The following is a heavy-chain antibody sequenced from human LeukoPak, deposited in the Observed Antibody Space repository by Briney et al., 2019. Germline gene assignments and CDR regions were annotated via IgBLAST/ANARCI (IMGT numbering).Heavy chain of an antibody. V-gene: IGHV3-21*01. CDR3: ARDRNYYDSSGYYDY. CDR2: INNVRSHI. Sequence: GGSLRLSCAASGFTFSTSAMNWVRQAPGKGLEWVSSINNVRSHIYYADSVRGRFTISRDNSKNTLYLQMNSLRAEDTAVYYCARDRNYYDSSGYYDYWGQGTLVTVSS. CDR1: GFTFSTSA. J-gene: IGHJ4*02. D-gene: IGHD3-22*01.